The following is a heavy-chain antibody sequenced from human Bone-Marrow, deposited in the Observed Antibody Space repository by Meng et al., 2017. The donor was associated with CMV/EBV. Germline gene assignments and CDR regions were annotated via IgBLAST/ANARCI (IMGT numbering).Heavy chain of an antibody. D-gene: IGHD3-16*01. Sequence: GESLKIACAASGFNFNTYWMSWVRQAPGKGVEWVASIKEDGSEKYYVDSVKGRFTISRDNAKISLYLQMSIMRADDTAVYHCATRSASDQWGQGMLVPVSS. CDR1: GFNFNTYW. V-gene: IGHV3-7*01. CDR3: ATRSASDQ. J-gene: IGHJ5*02. CDR2: IKEDGSEK.